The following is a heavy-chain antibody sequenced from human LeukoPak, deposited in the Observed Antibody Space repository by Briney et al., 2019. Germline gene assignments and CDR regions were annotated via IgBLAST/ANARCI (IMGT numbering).Heavy chain of an antibody. J-gene: IGHJ6*02. V-gene: IGHV3-48*01. CDR1: GFTFSRDS. CDR2: INGGGSPI. D-gene: IGHD3-10*02. Sequence: TGGSLRLSCAASGFTFSRDSMNWVRQAPGKGLEWVSYINGGGSPIYYADSVRGRFTISRDNSKNTLYLQMNSLRAEDTAVYYCARCSGYGMDVWGQGTTVTVSS. CDR3: ARCSGYGMDV.